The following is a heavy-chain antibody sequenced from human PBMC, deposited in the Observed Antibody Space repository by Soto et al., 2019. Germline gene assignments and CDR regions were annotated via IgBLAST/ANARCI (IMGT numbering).Heavy chain of an antibody. V-gene: IGHV3-23*01. Sequence: EVQLLESGGGLVQTGGSLRLSCAASGFTFSSYAMTWVRQAPGKGLEWVSGISGSGVSTYYADSVKGRFTISRDNSKNTLYLQMNSLRAEDTALYYCAKGSRADCYSHSDYWGQGTLVTVSS. CDR3: AKGSRADCYSHSDY. CDR1: GFTFSSYA. D-gene: IGHD2-21*02. CDR2: ISGSGVST. J-gene: IGHJ4*02.